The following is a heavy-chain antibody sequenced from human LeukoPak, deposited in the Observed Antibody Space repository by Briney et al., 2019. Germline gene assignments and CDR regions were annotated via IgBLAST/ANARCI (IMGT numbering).Heavy chain of an antibody. V-gene: IGHV3-33*06. CDR1: GFPFSNYA. D-gene: IGHD6-19*01. J-gene: IGHJ4*02. CDR3: AKARGSGWHDPWYLDY. Sequence: GGSLPLSRPASGFPFSNYAMHSVRQAPGTGLELVPVIWFDGTNKYYGDSVRGRFTISRDNSKNRLYLQMNSLRAEDTAVYYCAKARGSGWHDPWYLDYWGQGTLVTVSS. CDR2: IWFDGTNK.